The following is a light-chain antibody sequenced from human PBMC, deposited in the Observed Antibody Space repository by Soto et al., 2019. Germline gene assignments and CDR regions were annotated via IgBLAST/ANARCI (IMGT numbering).Light chain of an antibody. CDR1: QSISNR. Sequence: DIQMTQFPSTLSASVGDRVTITCRASQSISNRLAWFQQKSGEAPNLLIHKASSLESGVPSRFSGSGSGTEFPLTISSLQPDDFATYYCQQYNTYSLTFGQGTKVEIK. V-gene: IGKV1-5*03. CDR3: QQYNTYSLT. CDR2: KAS. J-gene: IGKJ1*01.